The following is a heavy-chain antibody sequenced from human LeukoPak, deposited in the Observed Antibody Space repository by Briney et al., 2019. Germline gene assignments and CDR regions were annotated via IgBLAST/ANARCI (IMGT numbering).Heavy chain of an antibody. CDR3: APRSTQT. V-gene: IGHV3-30*02. Sequence: GGSLRLSCAASGFTLSSYGMHWVRQAPGKGLEWVAFIRYDGSNKYYADSVKGRFTISRDNSKNTLYLQMKSLRVEDTAVYYYAPRSTQTWGQGTLVTVSS. CDR1: GFTLSSYG. CDR2: IRYDGSNK. J-gene: IGHJ5*02. D-gene: IGHD2-15*01.